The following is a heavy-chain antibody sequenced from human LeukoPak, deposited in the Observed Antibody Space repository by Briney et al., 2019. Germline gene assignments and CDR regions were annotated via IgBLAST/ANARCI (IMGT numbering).Heavy chain of an antibody. V-gene: IGHV1-18*01. J-gene: IGHJ6*03. CDR2: ISAYNGNT. D-gene: IGHD2-2*01. CDR3: ARGHLELVVVPAAMHYYYYMDV. Sequence: ASVKVSCKASGYTFTSYGISWVRQAPGQGLEWMGWISAYNGNTNYAQKLQGRVTMTTDTSTSTAYMELSRLRSEDTAVYYCARGHLELVVVPAAMHYYYYMDVWGKGTTVTVSS. CDR1: GYTFTSYG.